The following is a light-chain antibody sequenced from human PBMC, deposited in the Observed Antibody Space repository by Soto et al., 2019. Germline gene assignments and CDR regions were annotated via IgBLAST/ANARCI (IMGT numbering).Light chain of an antibody. CDR2: EVS. Sequence: QSALTQPASVSGSPGQSITISCTGTSGDIGSYNRVSWYQHHPGKAPKLMIYEVSDRPSGVSNRFSGSKSGNVASLTISGLQAEDEADYYCSSYTRSSTLVFGGGTQLTVL. V-gene: IGLV2-14*01. J-gene: IGLJ3*02. CDR1: SGDIGSYNR. CDR3: SSYTRSSTLV.